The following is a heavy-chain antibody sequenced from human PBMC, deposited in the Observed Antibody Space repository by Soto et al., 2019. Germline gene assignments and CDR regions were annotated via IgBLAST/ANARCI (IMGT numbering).Heavy chain of an antibody. D-gene: IGHD1-1*01. V-gene: IGHV3-30-3*01. CDR3: ARERTGTIDY. Sequence: PGGSLRLSCAASGFTFSSYAMHWVRQAPGKGLEWVAVISYDGSNKYYADSVKGRFTISRDNSKNTLYLQMNSLRAEDTAVYYCARERTGTIDYWGQGTLVTVSS. CDR2: ISYDGSNK. CDR1: GFTFSSYA. J-gene: IGHJ4*02.